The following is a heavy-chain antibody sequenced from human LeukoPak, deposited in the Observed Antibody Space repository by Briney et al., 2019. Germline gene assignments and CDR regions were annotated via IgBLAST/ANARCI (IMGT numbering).Heavy chain of an antibody. Sequence: GGSLRLSCAASGFTFSSYDMHWVRQATGKGLEWVSAIGTAGDTYYPGSVKGRFTISRENAKNSLYLQMNSLRAGDTAVYYCARGHTNYDFWSGEKYNWFDPWGQGTLVTVSS. CDR2: IGTAGDT. CDR3: ARGHTNYDFWSGEKYNWFDP. V-gene: IGHV3-13*01. D-gene: IGHD3-3*01. CDR1: GFTFSSYD. J-gene: IGHJ5*02.